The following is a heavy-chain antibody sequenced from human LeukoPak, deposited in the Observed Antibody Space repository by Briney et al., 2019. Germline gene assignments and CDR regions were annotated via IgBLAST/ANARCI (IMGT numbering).Heavy chain of an antibody. D-gene: IGHD3-10*01. Sequence: PGGSLRLSCAASGFTFSSYSMNWVRQAPGKGLEWVSSISSSSSYIYYADSVKGRFTISRDNAKNSLYLQMNSLRAEDTAVYYCARGSMVRDPVGYWGQGTQVTVSS. J-gene: IGHJ4*02. V-gene: IGHV3-21*01. CDR2: ISSSSSYI. CDR3: ARGSMVRDPVGY. CDR1: GFTFSSYS.